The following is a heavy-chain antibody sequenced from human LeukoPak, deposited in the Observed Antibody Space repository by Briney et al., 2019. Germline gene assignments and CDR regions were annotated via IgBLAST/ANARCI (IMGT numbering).Heavy chain of an antibody. CDR2: IHNSGST. J-gene: IGHJ4*02. CDR3: ARDRSSAYYRGYFDC. D-gene: IGHD2-2*01. V-gene: IGHV4-4*07. Sequence: SETLSLTCTVSSGSIGNYYWSWIRQPAGKELEWIGRIHNSGSTNYKPSLKSRVTMSIDTSENRFSLRLTSVTAADTALYYCARDRSSAYYRGYFDCWGQGILVTVSS. CDR1: SGSIGNYY.